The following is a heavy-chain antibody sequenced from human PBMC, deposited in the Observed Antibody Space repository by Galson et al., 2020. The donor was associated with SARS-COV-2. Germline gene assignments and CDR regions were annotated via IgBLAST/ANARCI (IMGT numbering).Heavy chain of an antibody. CDR3: TTNCGGDCYLH. CDR2: IKSKTDGGTT. D-gene: IGHD2-21*02. V-gene: IGHV3-15*01. Sequence: TGGSLRLSCAASGFTFSNAWMSWVRQAPGKGLEWVGRIKSKTDGGTTDYAAPVKGRFTISRDDSKNTLYLQMNSLKTEDTAVYYCTTNCGGDCYLHWGQGTLVTVSS. CDR1: GFTFSNAW. J-gene: IGHJ4*02.